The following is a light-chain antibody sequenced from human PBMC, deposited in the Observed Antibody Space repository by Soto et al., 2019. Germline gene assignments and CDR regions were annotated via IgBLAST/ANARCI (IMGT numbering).Light chain of an antibody. Sequence: NFMLTQPHSVSESPGKTVTISCTRSSGGIASNFVQWYQQRPGSSPTTVIYDDDQRPSGVPDRFSGSIDRSSSSASLTISGLKTEDEADYYCQSYDSNSQVFGGGTKVTVL. V-gene: IGLV6-57*01. CDR3: QSYDSNSQV. CDR1: SGGIASNF. J-gene: IGLJ3*02. CDR2: DDD.